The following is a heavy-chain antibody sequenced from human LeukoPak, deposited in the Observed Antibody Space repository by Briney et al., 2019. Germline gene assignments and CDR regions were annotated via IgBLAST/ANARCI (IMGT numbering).Heavy chain of an antibody. CDR3: ARQTFWSGYPPSDY. CDR1: GGSISSGDYY. J-gene: IGHJ4*02. CDR2: IYYSGST. V-gene: IGHV4-30-4*08. Sequence: SQTLSLTCTVSGGSISSGDYYWSWIRQPPGKGLEWIGYIYYSGSTYYNPSLKSRVTILVDTSKNQFSLKLSSVTAADTAVYYCARQTFWSGYPPSDYWGQGTLVTVSS. D-gene: IGHD3-3*01.